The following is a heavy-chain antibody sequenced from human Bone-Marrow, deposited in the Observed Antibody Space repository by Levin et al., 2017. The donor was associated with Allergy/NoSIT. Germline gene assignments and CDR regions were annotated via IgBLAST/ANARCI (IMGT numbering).Heavy chain of an antibody. CDR3: ARVGSGNPLMILSFGQAFDI. D-gene: IGHD3-10*01. J-gene: IGHJ3*02. CDR2: IIPILGIA. V-gene: IGHV1-69*02. Sequence: SVKVSCKASGGTFSSYTISWVRQAPGQGLEWMGRIIPILGIANYAQKFQGRVTITADKSTSTAYMELSSLRSEDTAVYYCARVGSGNPLMILSFGQAFDIWGQGTMVTVSS. CDR1: GGTFSSYT.